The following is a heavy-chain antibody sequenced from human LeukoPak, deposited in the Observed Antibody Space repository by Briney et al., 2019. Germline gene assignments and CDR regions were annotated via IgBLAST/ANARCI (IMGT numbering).Heavy chain of an antibody. D-gene: IGHD3-16*02. CDR2: IKSEVDGATR. Sequence: GGSLRLSCAASGFIFSSYSMHWVRQAPGKGLEWVGRIKSEVDGATRDYAAPVRGRFTLSRDDSRNTLYLQMNRLRTEDTAFYYCTTDIPFTSGGAIAYWGQGTLVTVSS. J-gene: IGHJ4*02. CDR1: GFIFSSYS. V-gene: IGHV3-15*01. CDR3: TTDIPFTSGGAIAY.